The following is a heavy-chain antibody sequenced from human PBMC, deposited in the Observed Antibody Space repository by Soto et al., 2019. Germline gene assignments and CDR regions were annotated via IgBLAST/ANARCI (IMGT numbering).Heavy chain of an antibody. CDR1: GYTFTSYG. CDR3: AGGYYDSFFLAVLYFDI. V-gene: IGHV1-18*01. Sequence: SCWASGYTFTSYGISWVRQAPGQGLEWMGWISAYTGNTNYAQKLQGRVTMTSDTSTRTAYMELRSLRSADTAAYYCAGGYYDSFFLAVLYFDIQVRG. D-gene: IGHD3-22*01. J-gene: IGHJ2*01. CDR2: ISAYTGNT.